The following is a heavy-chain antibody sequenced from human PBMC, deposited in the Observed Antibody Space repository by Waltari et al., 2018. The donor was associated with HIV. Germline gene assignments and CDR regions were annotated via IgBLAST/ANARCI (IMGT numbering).Heavy chain of an antibody. V-gene: IGHV4-61*02. D-gene: IGHD1-26*01. CDR2: IYTSGST. CDR1: GCSISSGSYS. Sequence: QVQLQESGPGLVKPSQTLSLTCTVSGCSISSGSYSWSWIRQPAGKGLEWIGRIYTSGSTNYNPSLKSRVTISVDTSKNQFSLKLSSVTAADTAVYYCARARGAYSGSSDFDYWGQGTLVTVSS. CDR3: ARARGAYSGSSDFDY. J-gene: IGHJ4*02.